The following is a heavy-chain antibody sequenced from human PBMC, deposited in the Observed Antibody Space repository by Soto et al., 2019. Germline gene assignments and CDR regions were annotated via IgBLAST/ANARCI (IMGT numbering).Heavy chain of an antibody. J-gene: IGHJ6*02. V-gene: IGHV4-30-2*01. D-gene: IGHD1-26*01. CDR3: ARVSGSYYYGMDV. Sequence: PSETLSLTCAVSGGSISSGGYSWSWIRQPPGKGLEWIGYIYHSGSTYYNPSLKSRVTISVDTSKNQFSLKLSSVTAADTAVYYGARVSGSYYYGMDVWGQGTTVTVSS. CDR2: IYHSGST. CDR1: GGSISSGGYS.